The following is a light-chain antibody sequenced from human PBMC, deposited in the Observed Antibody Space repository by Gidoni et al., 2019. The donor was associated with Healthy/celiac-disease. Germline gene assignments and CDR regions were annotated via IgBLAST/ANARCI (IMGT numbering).Light chain of an antibody. J-gene: IGKJ4*01. CDR3: QQRSNWPLT. V-gene: IGKV3-11*01. CDR2: DAS. Sequence: EIVLTQSPATLSLSPGERATLSCRASQSVSSYLAWYQQKPGQAPRLLIYDASNRATGIPARFSGSGSGTDFTLTISSLEPEDFAVYYCQQRSNWPLTFXWXTKVXIK. CDR1: QSVSSY.